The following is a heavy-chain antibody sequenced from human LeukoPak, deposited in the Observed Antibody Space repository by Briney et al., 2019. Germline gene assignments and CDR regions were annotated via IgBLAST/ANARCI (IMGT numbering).Heavy chain of an antibody. CDR2: ITTSGATT. J-gene: IGHJ4*02. D-gene: IGHD3-22*01. CDR3: AIMHGYYDGSGYWDQ. CDR1: GFIFSSYG. V-gene: IGHV3-23*01. Sequence: GGPLRLSCGASGFIFSSYGVSGVRQARGGGVEWVSFITTSGATTSYADCVKGMFTIYRDNPRNTLYMKMNSLRDEDTALYYCAIMHGYYDGSGYWDQWGQGTLVTVSS.